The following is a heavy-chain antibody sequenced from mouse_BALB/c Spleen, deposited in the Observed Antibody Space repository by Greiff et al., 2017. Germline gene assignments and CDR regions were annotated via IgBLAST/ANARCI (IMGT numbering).Heavy chain of an antibody. CDR3: ARVYYEYLYAMDY. CDR2: IRNKANGYTT. J-gene: IGHJ4*01. Sequence: VQLQQSGGGLVQPGGSLRLSCATSGFTFTDYYMSWVRQPPGKALEWLGFIRNKANGYTTEYSASVKGRFTISRDNSQSILYLQMNTLRAEDSATYYCARVYYEYLYAMDYWGQGTSVTVSS. V-gene: IGHV7-3*02. CDR1: GFTFTDYY. D-gene: IGHD2-4*01.